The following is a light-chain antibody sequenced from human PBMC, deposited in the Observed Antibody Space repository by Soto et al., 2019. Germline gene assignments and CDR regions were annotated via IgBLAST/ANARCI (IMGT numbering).Light chain of an antibody. CDR2: AVS. V-gene: IGKV1-39*01. CDR3: QQTSSTPT. Sequence: DIQMTQSPSSLSASVGDRVTITCRPSQSIDNFLNWYQQKPGKAPKLLIYAVSSLQNGVSSRFSGSGSGTDFTLSISNLQPEDLGTYYCQQTSSTPTFGGGTKVDIK. CDR1: QSIDNF. J-gene: IGKJ4*01.